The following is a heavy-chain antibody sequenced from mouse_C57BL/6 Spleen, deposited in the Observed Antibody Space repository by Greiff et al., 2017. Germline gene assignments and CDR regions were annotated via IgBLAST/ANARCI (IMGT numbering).Heavy chain of an antibody. CDR1: GFNINDYY. Sequence: VQLQQSGAELVKPGASVKLSCTASGFNINDYYMHWVKQRTEQGLEWIGRIDPEAGANKYAPKCPGQATITADTSANTAYLQRSSLTSEDTPLYYGARGGYYYGPPRFAYWRQGTLVTVSA. J-gene: IGHJ3*01. V-gene: IGHV14-2*01. CDR2: IDPEAGAN. CDR3: ARGGYYYGPPRFAY. D-gene: IGHD1-1*01.